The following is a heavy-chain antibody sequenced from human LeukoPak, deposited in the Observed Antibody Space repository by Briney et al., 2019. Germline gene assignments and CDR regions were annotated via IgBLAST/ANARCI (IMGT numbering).Heavy chain of an antibody. CDR2: IYTSGST. Sequence: SETLSLTCAVYGGSFSGYYWSWIRQPAGKGLEWIGRIYTSGSTNYNPSLKSRVTMSVDTSKNQFSLKLSSVTAADTAVYYCARGLEQQLAIHNWFDPWGQGTLVTVSS. CDR1: GGSFSGYY. CDR3: ARGLEQQLAIHNWFDP. D-gene: IGHD6-13*01. V-gene: IGHV4-59*10. J-gene: IGHJ5*02.